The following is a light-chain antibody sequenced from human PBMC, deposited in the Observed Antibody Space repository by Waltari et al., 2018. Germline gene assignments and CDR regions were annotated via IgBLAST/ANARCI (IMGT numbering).Light chain of an antibody. CDR2: SAS. J-gene: IGKJ2*01. CDR3: LQYNTYPYI. Sequence: DIQMTQSPSSLSASVGDRVTITCRASQGIRNDLAWYQQKPGTAPKRLIYSASSLQRGVPSRFSGSGSGTEFTLTISGLQSEDFATYYCLQYNTYPYIFGQGTKLEI. V-gene: IGKV1-17*01. CDR1: QGIRND.